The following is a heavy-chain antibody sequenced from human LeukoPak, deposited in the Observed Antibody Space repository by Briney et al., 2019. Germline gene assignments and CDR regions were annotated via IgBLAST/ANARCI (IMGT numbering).Heavy chain of an antibody. CDR1: GYTFTGYY. V-gene: IGHV1-2*02. D-gene: IGHD6-13*01. CDR3: AVCQLLHDCIAAAGTAPWDAFDI. Sequence: GASVKVSCKASGYTFTGYYMHWVRQAPGQGLEWMGWINPNSGGTNYAQKFQGRVTMTRDTSISTAYMELSRLRSDDTAVYYCAVCQLLHDCIAAAGTAPWDAFDIWGQGTVVTVSS. J-gene: IGHJ3*02. CDR2: INPNSGGT.